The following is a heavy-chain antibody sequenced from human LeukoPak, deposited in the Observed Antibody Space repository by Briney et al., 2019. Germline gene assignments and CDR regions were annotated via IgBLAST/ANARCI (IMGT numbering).Heavy chain of an antibody. V-gene: IGHV1-2*02. CDR2: INPNSGGT. J-gene: IGHJ3*02. Sequence: ASVKVSCKASGYTFTGYYMHWVRQAPGQGLEWMGWINPNSGGTNYAQKFQGRVTTARDTSISTAYMELSRLRSDGTAVYYCAREDSSGYYLPNAFDIWGQGTMVTVSS. CDR1: GYTFTGYY. CDR3: AREDSSGYYLPNAFDI. D-gene: IGHD3-22*01.